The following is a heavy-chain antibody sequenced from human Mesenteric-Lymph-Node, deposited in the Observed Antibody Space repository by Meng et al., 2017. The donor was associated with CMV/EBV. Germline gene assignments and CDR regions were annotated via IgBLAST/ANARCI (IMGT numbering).Heavy chain of an antibody. CDR1: GFIVNSDY. V-gene: IGHV3-72*01. D-gene: IGHD3-3*01. CDR2: SRYKAYSYTT. J-gene: IGHJ4*02. Sequence: GGSLRLSCAVSGFIVNSDYMSWVRQAPGKGLEWVGRSRYKAYSYTTEYAASVQDRFTISRDDSKDLLYLQMNSLKTEDTAVYYCARGDFRGYFDYWGQGTLVTVSS. CDR3: ARGDFRGYFDY.